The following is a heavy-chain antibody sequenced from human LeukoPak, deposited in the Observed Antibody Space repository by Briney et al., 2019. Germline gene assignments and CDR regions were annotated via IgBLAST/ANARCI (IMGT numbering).Heavy chain of an antibody. CDR3: ARGGRGGSDY. CDR2: INHSGST. CDR1: GGSFSGYY. Sequence: PSETLSLTCAVYGGSFSGYYWSWIRHPPGKGLEWIGEINHSGSTNYNPSLKSRVTISVDTSKNQFSLKLSSVTAADTAVYYCARGGRGGSDYWGQGTLVTVSS. V-gene: IGHV4-34*01. D-gene: IGHD3-16*01. J-gene: IGHJ4*02.